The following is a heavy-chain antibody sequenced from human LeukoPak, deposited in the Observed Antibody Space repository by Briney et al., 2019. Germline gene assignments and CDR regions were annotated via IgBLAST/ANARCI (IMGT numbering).Heavy chain of an antibody. D-gene: IGHD5-24*01. CDR1: GFTFSSYS. Sequence: GGSLRLSCAASGFTFSSYSMNWVRQAPGKGLEWVSSISSSGDYTYYADSVKGRFTISRGNAKKSLHLQLNSLTVEDTAVYLCARASDGYHSDYWGQGTLVTVSS. V-gene: IGHV3-21*01. CDR2: ISSSGDYT. CDR3: ARASDGYHSDY. J-gene: IGHJ4*02.